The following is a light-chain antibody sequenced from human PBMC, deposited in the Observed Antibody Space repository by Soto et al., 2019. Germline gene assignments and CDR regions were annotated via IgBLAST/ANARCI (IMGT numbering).Light chain of an antibody. V-gene: IGKV1-5*01. CDR1: QNVSTS. Sequence: DIQLTQSRSTRSASVGDSVTITCRASQNVSTSLAWYQHKPGEAPKLLMFDVSNLESGVPSRFSGSGSGTEFTLSISSLHSDDFATYYCQQYDYSRTFGQGPKVDI. CDR3: QQYDYSRT. J-gene: IGKJ1*01. CDR2: DVS.